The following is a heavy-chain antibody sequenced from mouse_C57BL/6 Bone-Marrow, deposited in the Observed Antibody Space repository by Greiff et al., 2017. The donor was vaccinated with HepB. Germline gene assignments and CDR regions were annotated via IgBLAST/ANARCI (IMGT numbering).Heavy chain of an antibody. CDR2: IYPRSGNT. CDR3: ARGELYYGKENYAMDY. D-gene: IGHD2-1*01. Sequence: VMLVESGAELARPGASVKLSCKASGYTFTSYGISWVKQRTGQGLEWIGEIYPRSGNTYYNEKFKGKATLTADKSSSTAYMELRSLTSEDSAVYFCARGELYYGKENYAMDYWGQGTSVTVSS. V-gene: IGHV1-81*01. J-gene: IGHJ4*01. CDR1: GYTFTSYG.